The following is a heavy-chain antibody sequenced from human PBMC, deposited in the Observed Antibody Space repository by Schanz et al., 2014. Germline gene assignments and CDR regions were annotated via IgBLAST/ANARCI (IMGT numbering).Heavy chain of an antibody. CDR3: ARVRYCSGGRCYEANGFDP. D-gene: IGHD2-15*01. J-gene: IGHJ5*02. V-gene: IGHV1-3*01. Sequence: QVQLVQSGAEVKKPGASVKVSCKASGYSFISHAIHWVRQAPGQRLEWMGWTNAANGNTRYSQKFQGRVTITRDTSASTAYMELSSLRSEDTAVYYCARVRYCSGGRCYEANGFDPWGQGTLVIVSS. CDR2: TNAANGNT. CDR1: GYSFISHA.